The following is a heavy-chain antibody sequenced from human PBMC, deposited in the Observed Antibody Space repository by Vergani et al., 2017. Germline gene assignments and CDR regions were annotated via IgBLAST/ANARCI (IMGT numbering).Heavy chain of an antibody. D-gene: IGHD5-12*01. J-gene: IGHJ3*02. CDR1: GGSISSSSYY. Sequence: QLQLQESGPGLVKPSETLSLTCTVSGGSISSSSYYWGWIRQPPGKGLEWIGSIYYSGSTYYNPSLKSRVTISVDTSKNQFSLKLSSVTASDTAVYYCARARGYSGYDFRFWDDAFDIWGQGTMVTVSS. V-gene: IGHV4-39*07. CDR2: IYYSGST. CDR3: ARARGYSGYDFRFWDDAFDI.